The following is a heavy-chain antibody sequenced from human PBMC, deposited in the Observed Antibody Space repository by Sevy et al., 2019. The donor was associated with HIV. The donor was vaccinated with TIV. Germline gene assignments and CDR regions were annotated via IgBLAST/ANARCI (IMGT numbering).Heavy chain of an antibody. J-gene: IGHJ4*02. CDR1: GFTFSSYA. V-gene: IGHV3-23*01. CDR2: ISGSASST. Sequence: GESLKISCAASGFTFSSYAMSWVRQAPGKGLEWVSAISGSASSTYYADSVKGRFTISRDNSKNTLYLLLNSLRAEDTAVYYCAKDGHYYDSSADYLNYFDYWGQGTLVTVSS. CDR3: AKDGHYYDSSADYLNYFDY. D-gene: IGHD3-22*01.